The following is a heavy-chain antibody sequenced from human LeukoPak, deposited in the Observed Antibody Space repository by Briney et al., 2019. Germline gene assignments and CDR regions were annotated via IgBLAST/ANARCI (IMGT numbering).Heavy chain of an antibody. CDR1: GFTLNTYS. CDR2: ISSSSSAI. CDR3: ARRGVVVTRFDY. D-gene: IGHD3-22*01. Sequence: GGSLRLSCAASGFTLNTYSMNWVRQAPGNGLEGVSYISSSSSAIYYADSVKGRFTISRDNAKNSLYLQMNSLRDEDTAVYYCARRGVVVTRFDYWGQGTLVTVSS. J-gene: IGHJ4*02. V-gene: IGHV3-48*02.